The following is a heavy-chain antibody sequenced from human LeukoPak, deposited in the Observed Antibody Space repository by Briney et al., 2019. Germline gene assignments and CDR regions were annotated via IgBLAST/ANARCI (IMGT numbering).Heavy chain of an antibody. CDR2: ISDSGGST. J-gene: IGHJ4*02. Sequence: PPGGSLRLSCAVSGITLSNYGMSWVRQAPGKGLEWVAGISDSGGSTNYADSVKGRFTISRDNPKNTLYLQMNSLRAEDTAVYFCARRGAVIRVILVGFHKEAFYFDSWGQGALVTVSS. V-gene: IGHV3-23*01. CDR3: ARRGAVIRVILVGFHKEAFYFDS. CDR1: GITLSNYG. D-gene: IGHD3-22*01.